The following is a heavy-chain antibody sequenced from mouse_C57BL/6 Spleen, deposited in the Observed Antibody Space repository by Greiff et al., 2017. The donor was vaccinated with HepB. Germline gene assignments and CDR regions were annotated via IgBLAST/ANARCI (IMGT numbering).Heavy chain of an antibody. CDR3: TRWPLYGDYRDWYFDV. J-gene: IGHJ1*03. Sequence: VQLQQSGAELVRPGASVPLSCKASGYTFTDYEMHWVKQTPVHGLEWIGAIDPETGGTAYNQKFKGKAILTADKSSITAYMERRSLTSEDSAVYYCTRWPLYGDYRDWYFDVWGTGTTVTVSS. CDR1: GYTFTDYE. CDR2: IDPETGGT. V-gene: IGHV1-15*01. D-gene: IGHD2-13*01.